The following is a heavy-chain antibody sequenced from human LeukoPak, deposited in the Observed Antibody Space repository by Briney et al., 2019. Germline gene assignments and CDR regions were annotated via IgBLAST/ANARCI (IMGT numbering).Heavy chain of an antibody. J-gene: IGHJ4*02. CDR3: ARDSSYG. D-gene: IGHD3-16*01. V-gene: IGHV3-21*01. CDR2: ISSSTTNI. Sequence: GGSLRLSCAASGFTFSSYSMNWVRQAPGKGLEWVSSISSSTTNIYYADSVKGRFTISRDNAKNSLYLQMNSLRAEDTAVYYCARDSSYGWGQGTLVTVSS. CDR1: GFTFSSYS.